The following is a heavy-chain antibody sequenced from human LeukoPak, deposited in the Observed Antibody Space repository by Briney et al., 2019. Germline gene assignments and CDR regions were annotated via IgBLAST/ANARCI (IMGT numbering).Heavy chain of an antibody. CDR2: INHSGST. V-gene: IGHV4-34*01. J-gene: IGHJ4*02. CDR1: GGSFSGYY. Sequence: SETLSLTCAVYGGSFSGYYWSWIRQPPGKGLEWMGEINHSGSTNYNPSLKSRVTISVDTSKNQFSLKLSSVTAADTAVYYCARVGVGATTIRRAYFDYWGQGTLVTVSS. CDR3: ARVGVGATTIRRAYFDY. D-gene: IGHD1-26*01.